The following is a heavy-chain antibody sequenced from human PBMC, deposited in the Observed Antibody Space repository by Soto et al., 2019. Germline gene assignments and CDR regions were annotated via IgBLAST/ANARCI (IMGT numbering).Heavy chain of an antibody. V-gene: IGHV1-69*01. D-gene: IGHD2-2*01. CDR1: GGTFSSYA. J-gene: IGHJ6*02. CDR3: ARIGHCSSTSCLLYYYGMDV. CDR2: IIPIFGTA. Sequence: QVQLVQSGAEVQKPGSSVKVSCKASGGTFSSYAISWVRQAPGQGLEWMGGIIPIFGTANYAQKFQGRVTITADESTSTAYMELSSLRSEDTAVYYCARIGHCSSTSCLLYYYGMDVWGQGTTVTVSS.